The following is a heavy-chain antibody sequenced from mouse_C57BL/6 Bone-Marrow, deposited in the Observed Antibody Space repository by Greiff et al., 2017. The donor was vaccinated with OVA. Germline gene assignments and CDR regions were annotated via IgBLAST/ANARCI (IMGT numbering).Heavy chain of an antibody. CDR3: ARSQLGFFDY. D-gene: IGHD4-1*02. V-gene: IGHV1-64*01. Sequence: QVQLQQPGAELVKPGASVKLSCKASGYTFTSYWMHWVKQRPGQGLEWIGMIHPNSGSTNYNEKFKSKATLAVDKSSSTAYMQLSSLTSEDSAVYYCARSQLGFFDYWGQGTTLTVSS. CDR1: GYTFTSYW. J-gene: IGHJ2*01. CDR2: IHPNSGST.